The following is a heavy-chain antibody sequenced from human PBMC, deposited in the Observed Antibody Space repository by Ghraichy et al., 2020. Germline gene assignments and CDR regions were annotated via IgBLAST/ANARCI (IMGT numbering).Heavy chain of an antibody. CDR1: GFTFSTYS. CDR3: ERHVDTSMVSRWYDR. D-gene: IGHD5-18*01. J-gene: IGHJ5*02. CDR2: ISSSSGDI. V-gene: IGHV3-21*05. Sequence: GGSLRLSCAASGFTFSTYSMSWVRQAPGKGLEWISDISSSSGDIYYADSVKGRFTISRDNAKNSLYLQMNSLRAEDTAVYYCERHVDTSMVSRWYDRWGQGTLVTVS.